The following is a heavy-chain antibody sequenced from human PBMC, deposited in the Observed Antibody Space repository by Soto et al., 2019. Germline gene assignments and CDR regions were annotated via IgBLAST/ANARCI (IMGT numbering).Heavy chain of an antibody. D-gene: IGHD2-15*01. V-gene: IGHV1-18*01. J-gene: IGHJ4*02. CDR3: ARYCSGGSCYDY. CDR2: ISAYNGNT. CDR1: GYTFTSYG. Sequence: ASVKVYCKASGYTFTSYGISWVRQAPGQGLEWMGWISAYNGNTNYAQKLQGRVTMTTDTSTSTAYMELRSLRSDDTAVYYCARYCSGGSCYDYWGQGTLVTVSS.